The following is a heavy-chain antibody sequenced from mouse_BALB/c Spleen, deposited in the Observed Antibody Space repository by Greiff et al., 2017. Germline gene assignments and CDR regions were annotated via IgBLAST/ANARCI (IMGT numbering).Heavy chain of an antibody. CDR3: GSFYGSYYAMDY. CDR1: GYSFTGYF. V-gene: IGHV1-37*01. Sequence: EVMLVESGPELVKPGASVKISCKASGYSFTGYFMNWVKQSHGKSLEWIGRINPYNGDTFYNQKFKGKATLTVDKSSSTAHMELLSLTSEDSAVYYCGSFYGSYYAMDYWGQGTSVTVSS. J-gene: IGHJ4*01. CDR2: INPYNGDT. D-gene: IGHD1-1*01.